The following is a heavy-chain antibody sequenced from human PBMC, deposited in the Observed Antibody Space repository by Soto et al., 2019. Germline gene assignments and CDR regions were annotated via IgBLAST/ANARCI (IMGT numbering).Heavy chain of an antibody. D-gene: IGHD3-3*01. CDR3: ASDKEKILGVVLRSLEP. Sequence: SWAXSLTCSVSVCSIISGYCCGCIRQPPGKGLEWIGSIYHSGSTYYNPSLKSRVTISVDTSKNHFSLKLSSVPGADTAVYSCASDKEKILGVVLRSLEPWGQGTLVNV. J-gene: IGHJ5*02. CDR2: IYHSGST. CDR1: VCSIISGYC. V-gene: IGHV4-38-2*02.